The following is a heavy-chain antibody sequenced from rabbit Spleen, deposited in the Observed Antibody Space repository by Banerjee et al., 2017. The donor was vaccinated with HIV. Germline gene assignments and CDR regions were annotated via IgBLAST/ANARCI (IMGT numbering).Heavy chain of an antibody. J-gene: IGHJ4*01. CDR1: GFDFSSYG. D-gene: IGHD5-1*01. V-gene: IGHV1S47*01. CDR2: IDPIFGST. CDR3: ARDLVAVIGWNFNL. Sequence: QEQLVESGGGLVQPGGSLQLSCKASGFDFSSYGVSWVRQGPGKGLEWIGYIDPIFGSTVYASWVNGRFTISRENTQNTLYLQLNSLTVADTATYFCARDLVAVIGWNFNLWGPGTLVTVS.